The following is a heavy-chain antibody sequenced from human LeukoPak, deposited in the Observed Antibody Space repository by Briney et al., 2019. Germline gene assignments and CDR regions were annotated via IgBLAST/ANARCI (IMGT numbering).Heavy chain of an antibody. D-gene: IGHD2-2*01. CDR2: IIPIFGTA. V-gene: IGHV1-69*13. CDR3: ASTNRDHCSSTSCPPGDY. J-gene: IGHJ4*02. CDR1: GGTFSSYA. Sequence: SVKVSCKASGGTFSSYAISWVRQDPGQGLEWMGGIIPIFGTANYAQKFQGRVTITADESTSTAYMKLSSLRSEVTGVYYCASTNRDHCSSTSCPPGDYWGQGTLVTVSS.